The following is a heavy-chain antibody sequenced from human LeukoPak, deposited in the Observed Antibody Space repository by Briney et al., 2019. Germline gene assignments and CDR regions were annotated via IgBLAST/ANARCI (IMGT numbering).Heavy chain of an antibody. J-gene: IGHJ4*02. CDR1: GYTFTSYD. V-gene: IGHV1-8*01. CDR2: MNPNSGNT. D-gene: IGHD3-10*01. CDR3: ARGEGLLWFGGFLSPLDY. Sequence: ASVKVSCKASGYTFTSYDINWVRQATGQGLEWMGWMNPNSGNTGYAQKFQGRVTMTRNTSISTAYMELSSLRSEDTAVYYCARGEGLLWFGGFLSPLDYWGQGTLVTVSS.